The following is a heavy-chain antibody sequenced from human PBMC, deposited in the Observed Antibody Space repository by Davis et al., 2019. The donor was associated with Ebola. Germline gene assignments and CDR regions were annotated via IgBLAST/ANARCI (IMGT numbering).Heavy chain of an antibody. Sequence: PSETLSLTCSVSGLSISRGYYWAWMRQSPGRGLEWIGTIYHSGSTYFNPSFNSRVSISGDTSTNQFSRRLTSLTAADTAVYYCATSRPPYGDYPLDYWGQGILVTVSS. D-gene: IGHD4-17*01. CDR1: GLSISRGYY. CDR3: ATSRPPYGDYPLDY. J-gene: IGHJ4*02. CDR2: IYHSGST. V-gene: IGHV4-38-2*01.